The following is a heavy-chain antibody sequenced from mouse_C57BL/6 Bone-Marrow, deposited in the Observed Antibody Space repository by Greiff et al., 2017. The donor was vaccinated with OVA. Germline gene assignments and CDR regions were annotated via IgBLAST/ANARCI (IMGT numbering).Heavy chain of an antibody. CDR1: GYTFTSYW. J-gene: IGHJ4*01. Sequence: QVQLKQPGAELVRPGTSVKLSCKASGYTFTSYWMHWVKQRPGQGLEWIGVIDPSDSYTNYNQKFKGKATLTVDTSSSTAYMQLSSLTSEDSAVSYCAMYYGSGLYALDYWGQGTSVTVSS. CDR2: IDPSDSYT. V-gene: IGHV1-59*01. CDR3: AMYYGSGLYALDY. D-gene: IGHD1-1*01.